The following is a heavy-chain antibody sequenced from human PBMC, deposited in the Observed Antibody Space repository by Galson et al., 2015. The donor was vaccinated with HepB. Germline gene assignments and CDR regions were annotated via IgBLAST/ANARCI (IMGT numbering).Heavy chain of an antibody. V-gene: IGHV3-74*01. J-gene: IGHJ6*02. D-gene: IGHD2-2*01. Sequence: SLRLSCAASEFTLSSYWMHWVRQAPGRGLVWVSRITNDVILNHDGSSTSYADSVKGRFTISRDNAKNTLYLQMNSLRVEDTAVYYCARFRGVDQPLCSTTSCFGGMDVWGPGTTVTVSS. CDR1: EFTLSSYW. CDR3: ARFRGVDQPLCSTTSCFGGMDV. CDR2: ITNDVILNHDGSST.